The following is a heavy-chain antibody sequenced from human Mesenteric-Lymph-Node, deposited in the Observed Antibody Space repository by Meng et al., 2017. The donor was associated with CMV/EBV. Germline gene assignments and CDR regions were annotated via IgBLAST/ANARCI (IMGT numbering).Heavy chain of an antibody. Sequence: GGSLRLSCAASGFTFSSYAMHWVRQAPGKGLEWVAVISYDGSNKYYADSVKGRFTISRDNSKNTLYLQMNSLRAEDTVVYYCARDGGYSSSIYWYFDLWGRGTLVTVSS. CDR3: ARDGGYSSSIYWYFDL. J-gene: IGHJ2*01. V-gene: IGHV3-30*04. CDR1: GFTFSSYA. D-gene: IGHD6-13*01. CDR2: ISYDGSNK.